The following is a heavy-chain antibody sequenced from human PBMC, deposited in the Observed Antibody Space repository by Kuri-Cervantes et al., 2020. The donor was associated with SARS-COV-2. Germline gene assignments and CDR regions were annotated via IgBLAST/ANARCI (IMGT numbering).Heavy chain of an antibody. CDR2: FDPEDGET. Sequence: ASVKVSCKVSGYTLTELSMHWVRQAPGKGLEWMGGFDPEDGETIYAQKFQGRVTMTEDTSTDTAYMELSRLRSDDTAMYYCTSHHYDSNVSPVFDVWGQGAMVTVSS. CDR1: GYTLTELS. D-gene: IGHD3-22*01. J-gene: IGHJ3*01. V-gene: IGHV1-24*01. CDR3: TSHHYDSNVSPVFDV.